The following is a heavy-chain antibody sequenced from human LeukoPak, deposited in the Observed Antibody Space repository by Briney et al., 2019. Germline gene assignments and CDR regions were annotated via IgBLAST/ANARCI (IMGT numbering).Heavy chain of an antibody. CDR2: IKGDGSEK. D-gene: IGHD3-22*01. Sequence: GGSLRLSCAASGFTFSRYWITWVRQAPGKGREWVANIKGDGSEKNCVDSMNGRFTISRDNARNSLYLQMNSLRAEDTAVYYCARYYYNDNGYSEDAFDIWGAGTMVTVSS. CDR3: ARYYYNDNGYSEDAFDI. CDR1: GFTFSRYW. J-gene: IGHJ3*02. V-gene: IGHV3-7*01.